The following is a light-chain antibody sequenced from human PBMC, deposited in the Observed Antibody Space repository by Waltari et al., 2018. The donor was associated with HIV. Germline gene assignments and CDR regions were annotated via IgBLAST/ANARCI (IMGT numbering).Light chain of an antibody. Sequence: DIHMAQSPSSLSASVGDGVTITCRASRAVGRSVAWFRHTSGAAPVARIYRSSTLHTGTPVRFSGAVSGTNFSLTIAGLLPEDFASYYCQQYDVFPRTFGGGT. CDR1: RAVGRS. V-gene: IGKV1-16*01. CDR3: QQYDVFPRT. CDR2: RSS. J-gene: IGKJ4*01.